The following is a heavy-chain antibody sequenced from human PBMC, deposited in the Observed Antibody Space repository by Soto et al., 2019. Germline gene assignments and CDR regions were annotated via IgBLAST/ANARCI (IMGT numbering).Heavy chain of an antibody. Sequence: SVKVSCKASGGTFSSYAISWLRQAPGQGLEWMGGIIPIFGTANYAQKFQGRVTITADESTSTAYMELSSLRSEDTAVYYCARETSASMSFDPWGQGTLVTVSS. CDR3: ARETSASMSFDP. J-gene: IGHJ5*02. D-gene: IGHD2-2*01. V-gene: IGHV1-69*13. CDR2: IIPIFGTA. CDR1: GGTFSSYA.